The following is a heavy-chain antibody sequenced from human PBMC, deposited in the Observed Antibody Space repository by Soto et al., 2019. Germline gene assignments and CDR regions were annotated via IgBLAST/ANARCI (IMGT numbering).Heavy chain of an antibody. V-gene: IGHV4-39*01. J-gene: IGHJ4*02. D-gene: IGHD3-3*01. Sequence: QLQLQESGPGLVKPSETLSLTCTASGGSISSNSYYWGWIRQSPGKGLEWIGSIGYTGTIYYNPSRQSRVTMSVDTSENQISLRLSSMTAADTPVYYCASHVHNQGYEYYFDSWSQGTLVTVSS. CDR1: GGSISSNSYY. CDR3: ASHVHNQGYEYYFDS. CDR2: IGYTGTI.